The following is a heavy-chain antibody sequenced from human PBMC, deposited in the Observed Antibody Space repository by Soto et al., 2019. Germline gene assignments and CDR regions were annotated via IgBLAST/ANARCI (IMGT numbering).Heavy chain of an antibody. J-gene: IGHJ6*02. CDR3: ARGSGDFWGGYRYYYYGMDV. CDR2: INHSGST. V-gene: IGHV4-34*01. D-gene: IGHD3-3*01. Sequence: SETLSLTCAVYGGSFSGYYWSWIRQPPGKGLEWIGEINHSGSTNYNPSLKSRVTISVDTSKNQFSLKLSSVTAADTAVYYCARGSGDFWGGYRYYYYGMDVWGQGTTVTVYS. CDR1: GGSFSGYY.